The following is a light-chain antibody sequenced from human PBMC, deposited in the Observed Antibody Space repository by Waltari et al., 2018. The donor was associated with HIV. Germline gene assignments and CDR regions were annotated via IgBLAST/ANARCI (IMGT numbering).Light chain of an antibody. CDR2: DVS. CDR1: SSDVGDYNY. V-gene: IGLV2-14*01. Sequence: HSALTQPASVSESPGQSITISCTGTSSDVGDYNYVSWYQQHPGKAPKLIIYDVSNRPSGVSNRFSGSKSGNTASLTISGLQTEDEADYYCSSYTSSSTRVFGTGTKVTVL. J-gene: IGLJ1*01. CDR3: SSYTSSSTRV.